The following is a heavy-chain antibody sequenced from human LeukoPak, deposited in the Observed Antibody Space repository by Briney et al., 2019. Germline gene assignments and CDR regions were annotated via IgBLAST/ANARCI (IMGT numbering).Heavy chain of an antibody. V-gene: IGHV3-74*01. CDR3: ARATVVVPAALPATYGMDV. Sequence: PGGSLRLSCAASGFTFSSYWMHWVRQAPGKGLVWVSRINSDGSSASYADSVKGRFTISRDNAKNTLYLQMNSLRAEDTAVYYCARATVVVPAALPATYGMDVWGQGTTVTVSS. J-gene: IGHJ6*02. CDR2: INSDGSSA. CDR1: GFTFSSYW. D-gene: IGHD2-2*01.